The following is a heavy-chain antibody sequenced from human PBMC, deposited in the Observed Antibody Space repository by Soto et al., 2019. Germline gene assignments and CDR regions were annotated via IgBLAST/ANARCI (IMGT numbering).Heavy chain of an antibody. CDR2: ISWNSGSI. CDR1: GFTFDDYA. J-gene: IGHJ4*02. V-gene: IGHV3-9*01. Sequence: GGSLRLSCAASGFTFDDYAMHWVRQAPGKGLEWVSGISWNSGSIGYADSVKGRFTISRDNAKNSLYLQMNSLRAEDTALYYCAKDIGVILTGPDYWGQGTLVTVSS. CDR3: AKDIGVILTGPDY. D-gene: IGHD3-9*01.